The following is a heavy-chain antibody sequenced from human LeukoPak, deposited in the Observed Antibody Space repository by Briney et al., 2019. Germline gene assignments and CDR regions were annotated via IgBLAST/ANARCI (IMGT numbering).Heavy chain of an antibody. CDR2: INTNTGNP. CDR3: ARVGVPMIWYYFDY. Sequence: GGSVKVSCKTSGYTFTSYAMNWVRQAPGQGLEWMGWINTNTGNPTYAQGSTGRFVFSLDTSVSTAYLEISSLKAEDTAVYYCARVGVPMIWYYFDYWGQGTLVTVSS. CDR1: GYTFTSYA. V-gene: IGHV7-4-1*02. J-gene: IGHJ4*02. D-gene: IGHD3/OR15-3a*01.